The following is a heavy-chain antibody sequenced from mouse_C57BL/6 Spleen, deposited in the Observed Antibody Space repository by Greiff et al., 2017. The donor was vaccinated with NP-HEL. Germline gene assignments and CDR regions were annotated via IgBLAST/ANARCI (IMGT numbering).Heavy chain of an antibody. J-gene: IGHJ4*01. CDR2: IYPRSGST. Sequence: QVQLQQSGAELARPGASVKLSCKASGYTFTSYGISWVKQRPGQGLEWIGEIYPRSGSTNYNEKFKGKATLTADKSSSTAYMELRSLTSEDSAVYFCARETAVDYDMDYWGQGTSVTVSS. CDR1: GYTFTSYG. V-gene: IGHV1-81*01. CDR3: ARETAVDYDMDY. D-gene: IGHD3-3*01.